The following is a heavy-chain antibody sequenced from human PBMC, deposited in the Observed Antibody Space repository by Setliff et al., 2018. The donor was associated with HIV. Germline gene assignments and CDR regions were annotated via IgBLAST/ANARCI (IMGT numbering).Heavy chain of an antibody. CDR1: GGSISSSSYY. CDR2: IYYSGSA. V-gene: IGHV4-39*07. J-gene: IGHJ6*03. CDR3: ARRGWSHYYDFWGGLVGYKYYMEV. Sequence: KPSETLSLTCTVSGGSISSSSYYWGWIRQPPGKGLEWIGSIYYSGSAYYNPSLKSRITISVDTSKNQFSLKLSSVTAADTAVYYCARRGWSHYYDFWGGLVGYKYYMEVWGKGTTVTVSS. D-gene: IGHD3-3*01.